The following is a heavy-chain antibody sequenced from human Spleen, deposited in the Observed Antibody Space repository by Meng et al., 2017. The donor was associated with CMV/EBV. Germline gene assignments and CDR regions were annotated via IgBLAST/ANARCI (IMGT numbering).Heavy chain of an antibody. CDR3: AREYRYYDILTGYWPPYYYYGMDV. V-gene: IGHV3-30*02. CDR2: IRFDGSNK. CDR1: GFTFSNYG. Sequence: GGSLRLSCAASGFTFSNYGMHWVRQAPGKGLEWVAFIRFDGSNKYYADSVKGRFTISRDNSKNTLYLQLNGLRAEDTAVYYCAREYRYYDILTGYWPPYYYYGMDVWGQGTTVTVSS. D-gene: IGHD3-9*01. J-gene: IGHJ6*02.